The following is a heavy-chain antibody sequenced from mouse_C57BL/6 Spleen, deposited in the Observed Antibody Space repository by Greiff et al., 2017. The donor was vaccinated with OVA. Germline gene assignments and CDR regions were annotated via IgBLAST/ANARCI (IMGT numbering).Heavy chain of an antibody. V-gene: IGHV1-52*01. Sequence: VQLQQPGAELVRPGSSVKLSCKASGYTFTSYWMHWVKQRPIQGLEWIGNIDPSDSETHYNQKFKDKATLTVDKSSSTAYMQLSSLTSEDSAVYYCASSGFDDYDGVAYWGQGTLVTVSA. D-gene: IGHD2-4*01. CDR2: IDPSDSET. CDR3: ASSGFDDYDGVAY. CDR1: GYTFTSYW. J-gene: IGHJ3*01.